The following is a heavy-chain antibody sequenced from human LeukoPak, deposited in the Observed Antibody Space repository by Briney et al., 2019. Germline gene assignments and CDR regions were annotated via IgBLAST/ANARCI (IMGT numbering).Heavy chain of an antibody. D-gene: IGHD3-22*01. V-gene: IGHV4-39*07. CDR2: INHSGST. CDR1: GGSISSGSYY. J-gene: IGHJ3*02. CDR3: ARAIIYYDSSGYYRPRRAFDI. Sequence: SETLSLTCTVSGGSISSGSYYWSWIRQPPGKGLEWIGEINHSGSTNYNPSLKSRVTISVDTSKNQFSLKLSSVTAADTAVYYCARAIIYYDSSGYYRPRRAFDIWGQGTMVTVSS.